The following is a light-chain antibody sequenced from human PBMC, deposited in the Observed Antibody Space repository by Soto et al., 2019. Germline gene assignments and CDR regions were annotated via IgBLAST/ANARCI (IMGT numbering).Light chain of an antibody. CDR2: AAY. CDR3: QHRHMGPIT. J-gene: IGKJ5*01. V-gene: IGKV3-11*01. CDR1: QSFRGL. Sequence: EVVLTQSPVTLSLSPGERATLSCRASQSFRGLLAWYQQKPGQAPRLLIYAAYNRATGIAPRFSGSGSGTDFTLTISSLEPEDSAVYYCQHRHMGPITFRQGTRLEMK.